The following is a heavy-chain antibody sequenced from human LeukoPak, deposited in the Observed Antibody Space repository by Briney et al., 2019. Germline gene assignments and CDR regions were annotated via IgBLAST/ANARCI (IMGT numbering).Heavy chain of an antibody. CDR2: INPKSGST. Sequence: ASVKVSCKASGYTFIDNYIHWLRQAPGQGLEWMGWINPKSGSTLYAQKFQGRVTMTRDTSINTAHMELIALTFDDTAMYYCARGGVRFADLSFGSWGQGTLVTVSS. J-gene: IGHJ4*02. D-gene: IGHD3-10*01. CDR3: ARGGVRFADLSFGS. V-gene: IGHV1-2*02. CDR1: GYTFIDNY.